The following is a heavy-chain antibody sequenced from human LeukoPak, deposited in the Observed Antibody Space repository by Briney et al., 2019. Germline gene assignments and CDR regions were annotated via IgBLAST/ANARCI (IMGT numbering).Heavy chain of an antibody. J-gene: IGHJ6*02. CDR1: GYSPTELA. V-gene: IGHV1-24*01. Sequence: ASVKVSCKVSGYSPTELAMHWVRQAPGKGLEWMGGFDPEDGKTKYAQKSQGRVTLTEDTSTDTAYMELSSLRSEDTAVYYCARPLRGYSYGYYYYYYGMDVWGQGTTVTVSS. D-gene: IGHD5-18*01. CDR2: FDPEDGKT. CDR3: ARPLRGYSYGYYYYYYGMDV.